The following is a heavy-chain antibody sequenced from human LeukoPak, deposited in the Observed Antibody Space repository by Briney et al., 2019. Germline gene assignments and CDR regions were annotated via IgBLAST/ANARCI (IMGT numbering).Heavy chain of an antibody. Sequence: SQTLSLTCTVSGGSISSGGYYWSWIRQPPGKGLEWIGYIYHSGSTYYNPSLKSRVTISVDRSKNQFSLKLSSVTAADTAVYYCARDGRRAIVVVPAAIGWFDPWGQGTLVTASS. V-gene: IGHV4-30-2*01. CDR1: GGSISSGGYY. CDR2: IYHSGST. D-gene: IGHD2-2*01. CDR3: ARDGRRAIVVVPAAIGWFDP. J-gene: IGHJ5*02.